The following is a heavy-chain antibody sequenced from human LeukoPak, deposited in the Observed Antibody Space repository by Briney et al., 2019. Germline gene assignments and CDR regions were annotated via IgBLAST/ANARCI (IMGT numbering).Heavy chain of an antibody. CDR2: IYHSGST. V-gene: IGHV4-30-2*01. CDR1: GGSISSGGYS. Sequence: PSQTLSLTCADSGGSISSGGYSWSWIRQPPGKGLEWIGYIYHSGSTYYNPSLKSRVTISVDRSRNQFSLKLSSVTAADTAVYYCARAPTHSGYYFDYWGQGTLVTVSS. CDR3: ARAPTHSGYYFDY. D-gene: IGHD2-21*01. J-gene: IGHJ4*02.